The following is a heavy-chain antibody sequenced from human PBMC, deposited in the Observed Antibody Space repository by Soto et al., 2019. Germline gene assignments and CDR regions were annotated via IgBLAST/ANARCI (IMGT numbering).Heavy chain of an antibody. D-gene: IGHD3-16*01. CDR1: GFTFSSYS. CDR2: ISSSSSYI. CDR3: ARGGGLRLGFDY. J-gene: IGHJ4*02. V-gene: IGHV3-21*01. Sequence: EVQLVESGGGLVKPGGSLRLSCAASGFTFSSYSMNWVRQAPGKGLEWVSSISSSSSYIYYADSVKGRFTISRDNAKNSLYLHMNSLRAEDTAVYYCARGGGLRLGFDYWGQGTLVTVSS.